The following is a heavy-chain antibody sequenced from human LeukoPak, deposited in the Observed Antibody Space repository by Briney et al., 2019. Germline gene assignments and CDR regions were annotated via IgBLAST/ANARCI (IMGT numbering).Heavy chain of an antibody. D-gene: IGHD3-10*01. V-gene: IGHV3-73*01. Sequence: PGGSLRLSSVHPRVTLRVSAIHSGRQASGKGLEWVGRIRNKDNSYATAYAASVKGRFTISRDDSGYMAYLQMNCRQFEGMSLYYCTIRVESGIWDFDYWGRGARVTVSS. CDR2: IRNKDNSYAT. J-gene: IGHJ4*02. CDR1: RVTLRVSA. CDR3: TIRVESGIWDFDY.